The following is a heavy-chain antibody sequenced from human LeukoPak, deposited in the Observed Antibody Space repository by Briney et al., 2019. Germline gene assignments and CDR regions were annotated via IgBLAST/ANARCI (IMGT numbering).Heavy chain of an antibody. Sequence: GGSLRLSCAASGFTFSDYYMNWIRQAPGKGLEWVAVISYDGSNEYYADSVKGRFTISRDNSKNTLYLQMNSLRVEDTAVYYCARVLNYYDSSGYYFSYWGQGTLVTVSS. V-gene: IGHV3-30-3*01. CDR3: ARVLNYYDSSGYYFSY. D-gene: IGHD3-22*01. J-gene: IGHJ4*02. CDR1: GFTFSDYY. CDR2: ISYDGSNE.